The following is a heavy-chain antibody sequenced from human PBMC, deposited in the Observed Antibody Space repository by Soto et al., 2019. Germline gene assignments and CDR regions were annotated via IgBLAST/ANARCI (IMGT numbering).Heavy chain of an antibody. V-gene: IGHV1-69*02. CDR3: ARSDTWGASDI. CDR2: IIPILGIA. CDR1: GGTFSSYT. J-gene: IGHJ3*02. D-gene: IGHD7-27*01. Sequence: QVQLVQSGAEVKKPGSSVKVSCKASGGTFSSYTISWVRQAPGQGLEWMGRIIPILGIANYAQKFQGRVTITADKSTSTAYMELSSLRSEDTAVYYCARSDTWGASDIWGQGTMVTVSS.